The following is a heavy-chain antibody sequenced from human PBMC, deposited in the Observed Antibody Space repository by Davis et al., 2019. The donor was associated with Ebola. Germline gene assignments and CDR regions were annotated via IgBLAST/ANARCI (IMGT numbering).Heavy chain of an antibody. J-gene: IGHJ6*02. Sequence: SVKVSCKASGGTFSSYAISWVRQAPGQGLEWMGRIIPILGIANYAQKFQGRVTITADKSTSTAYMELSSLRSEDTAVYYCARAGYCSSTSCYWVWGYYYYGMDVWGQGTTVTVSS. V-gene: IGHV1-69*04. D-gene: IGHD2-2*01. CDR3: ARAGYCSSTSCYWVWGYYYYGMDV. CDR1: GGTFSSYA. CDR2: IIPILGIA.